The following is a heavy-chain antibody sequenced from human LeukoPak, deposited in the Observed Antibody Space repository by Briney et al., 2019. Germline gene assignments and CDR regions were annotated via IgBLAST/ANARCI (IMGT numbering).Heavy chain of an antibody. CDR2: ITRTGSIQ. CDR3: ATKVAGTSHFSY. Sequence: GGSLRLSCAASEFTFSSYEMNWVRQAPGKGLEWISYITRTGSIQHYADSVKGRFTISRDNAKNSLYLQMHSLSAEDTAVYYCATKVAGTSHFSYWGQGTRVTVSS. V-gene: IGHV3-48*03. J-gene: IGHJ4*02. CDR1: EFTFSSYE. D-gene: IGHD6-19*01.